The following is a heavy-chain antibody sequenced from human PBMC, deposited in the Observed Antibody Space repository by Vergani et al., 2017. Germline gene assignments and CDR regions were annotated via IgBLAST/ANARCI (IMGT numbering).Heavy chain of an antibody. CDR2: ISYDGTQK. Sequence: QVHLVESGGGVVQPGRSLRLSCVVSGFTSSYYGMHWVRQAPGKGLEWVAVISYDGTQKYYADSVKGRFTISRDNSKSTLYLQMNSLRTEDTAVYYCAKNPGISTTRHYCAMDVWGQGTTVTVSS. D-gene: IGHD1-1*01. CDR3: AKNPGISTTRHYCAMDV. J-gene: IGHJ6*02. V-gene: IGHV3-30*18. CDR1: GFTSSYYG.